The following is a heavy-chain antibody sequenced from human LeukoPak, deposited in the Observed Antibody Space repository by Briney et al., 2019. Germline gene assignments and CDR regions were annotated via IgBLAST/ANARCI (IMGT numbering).Heavy chain of an antibody. V-gene: IGHV3-23*01. CDR3: AKDAIRVTMMVVVARPRLFDY. Sequence: PWGSLSLSCAASGFIFSSYAMSWVRHAPGKGLEWVSGISGSGGNTYNAVSVKGRFTISRDNSKNTLYLQMSSLRAEDRAVYYCAKDAIRVTMMVVVARPRLFDYWGQGTLVTVSS. J-gene: IGHJ4*02. D-gene: IGHD3-22*01. CDR2: ISGSGGNT. CDR1: GFIFSSYA.